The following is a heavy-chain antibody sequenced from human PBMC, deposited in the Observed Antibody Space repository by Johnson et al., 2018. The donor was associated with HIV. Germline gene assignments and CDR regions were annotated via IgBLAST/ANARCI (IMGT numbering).Heavy chain of an antibody. CDR1: GFSFSRYG. J-gene: IGHJ3*02. CDR2: IYSGGST. Sequence: QVQLVESGGGVVQPGRSLRLSCAASGFSFSRYGMHWVRQAPGKGLEWVSVIYSGGSTYYADSVKGRFTISRDNSKNTLYLQMNSLRAEDTAVYYCAKQLAGHDAFDIWGQGTMVTVSS. CDR3: AKQLAGHDAFDI. V-gene: IGHV3-NL1*01. D-gene: IGHD6-6*01.